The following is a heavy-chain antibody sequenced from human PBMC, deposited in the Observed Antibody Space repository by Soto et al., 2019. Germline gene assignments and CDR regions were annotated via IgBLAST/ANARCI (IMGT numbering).Heavy chain of an antibody. D-gene: IGHD1-26*01. CDR2: INYSGNT. V-gene: IGHV4-34*01. CDR1: GGSLSGYY. Sequence: QVQLQQWGAGLLKPSETLSLTCAVYGGSLSGYYWSWIRQPPAKALEWIGEINYSGNTNYNPSLKSRVTISVDTSKNQLFLNLSSVTAADTAMYYCARHHVRGRTIAGAAEFWGQGTLVTVSS. J-gene: IGHJ4*02. CDR3: ARHHVRGRTIAGAAEF.